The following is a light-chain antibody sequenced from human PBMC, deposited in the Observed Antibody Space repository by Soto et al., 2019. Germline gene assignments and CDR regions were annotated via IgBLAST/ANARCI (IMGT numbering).Light chain of an antibody. V-gene: IGKV1-5*01. CDR1: QSISSW. CDR3: QQRSNWPQIT. CDR2: DAS. Sequence: DIQMTQSPSTLSASVGDRVTITCRASQSISSWLAWYQQKPGKAPKLLIYDASSLESGVPSRFSGSGSGTEFTLTISSLEPEDFAVYYCQQRSNWPQITFGQGTRLEI. J-gene: IGKJ5*01.